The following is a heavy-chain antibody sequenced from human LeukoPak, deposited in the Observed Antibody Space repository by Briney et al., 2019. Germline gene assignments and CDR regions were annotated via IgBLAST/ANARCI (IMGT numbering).Heavy chain of an antibody. J-gene: IGHJ4*02. CDR3: AKWGDYDVLTGYYVSDY. Sequence: GGSLRLSCAASGFTFSNYAMSWVRQAPGKGLEWVSAITGSGGNTYKAGSVKGRFTISRDNSKNTVFLQMNSLRAEDTGVYYCAKWGDYDVLTGYYVSDYWGQGTLVTVSS. CDR1: GFTFSNYA. V-gene: IGHV3-23*01. CDR2: ITGSGGNT. D-gene: IGHD3-9*01.